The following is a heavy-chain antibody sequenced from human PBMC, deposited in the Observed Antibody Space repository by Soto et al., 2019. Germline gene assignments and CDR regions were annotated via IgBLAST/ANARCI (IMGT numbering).Heavy chain of an antibody. Sequence: QVQLVESGGDLVKPGGSLRLSCTASGFTFSTYYMTWLRQAPGKGLEWISYISSSTNYTNYADSVKGRFSIFRDNAKNSLYLQMNSLRVEDTAVYYCARRASSDNWFDPWGQGTLVTVSS. V-gene: IGHV3-11*06. J-gene: IGHJ5*02. CDR2: ISSSTNYT. CDR3: ARRASSDNWFDP. CDR1: GFTFSTYY.